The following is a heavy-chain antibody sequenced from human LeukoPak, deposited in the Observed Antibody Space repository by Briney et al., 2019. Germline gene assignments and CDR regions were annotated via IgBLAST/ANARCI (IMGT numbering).Heavy chain of an antibody. Sequence: PGGSLRLSCAASGFTFSSYAMHWVRQAPGKGLEWVAVISYDGSNKYYADSVKGRFTISRDNSKNTLYLQMNSLRAEDTAVYYCARDIGIRYCSSTSCYATPYYYYGMDVWGQGTTVTVSS. D-gene: IGHD2-2*01. V-gene: IGHV3-30-3*01. CDR1: GFTFSSYA. CDR2: ISYDGSNK. CDR3: ARDIGIRYCSSTSCYATPYYYYGMDV. J-gene: IGHJ6*02.